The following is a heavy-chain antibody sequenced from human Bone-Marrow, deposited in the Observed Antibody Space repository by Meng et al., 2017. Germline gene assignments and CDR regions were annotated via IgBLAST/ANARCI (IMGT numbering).Heavy chain of an antibody. Sequence: QVQLQQGGAGLLQPSGTLSLTCAVYGGSFSGYYWSWIRQPPGKGLEWNGEINHSGSTNYNPSLKSRVTISVDTSKNQFSLKLSSVTAADTAVYYCARGPRRAIAAAGTGYFDLWGRGTLVTVSS. D-gene: IGHD6-13*01. CDR3: ARGPRRAIAAAGTGYFDL. CDR2: INHSGST. V-gene: IGHV4-34*01. J-gene: IGHJ2*01. CDR1: GGSFSGYY.